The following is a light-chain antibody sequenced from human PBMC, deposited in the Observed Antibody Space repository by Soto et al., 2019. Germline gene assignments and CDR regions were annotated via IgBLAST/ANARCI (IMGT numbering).Light chain of an antibody. CDR3: STWDDSLNGWV. Sequence: QSVLTQPPSVSGTPGLRVNISCSGGISNIGKDTVNWYQQLPGTAPKLLMFNDDKRPSGVPDRFSGSRSGTSASLAISGLPSDDGAVYFCSTWDDSLNGWVFGGGTKLTVL. V-gene: IGLV1-44*01. CDR2: NDD. CDR1: ISNIGKDT. J-gene: IGLJ3*02.